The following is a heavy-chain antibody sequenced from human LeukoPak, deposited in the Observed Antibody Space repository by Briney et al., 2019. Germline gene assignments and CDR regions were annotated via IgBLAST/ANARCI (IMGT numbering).Heavy chain of an antibody. Sequence: GGSLRLSCAASGFTFSSYAMSWVRQAPGKGLEWVSAISGSGGSTYYADSVKGRFTISKDKSKNTLYLQMNSLRAEDTAVYYCAKEARYDSSGYLDYWGQGTLVTVSS. J-gene: IGHJ4*02. CDR2: ISGSGGST. V-gene: IGHV3-23*01. D-gene: IGHD3-22*01. CDR3: AKEARYDSSGYLDY. CDR1: GFTFSSYA.